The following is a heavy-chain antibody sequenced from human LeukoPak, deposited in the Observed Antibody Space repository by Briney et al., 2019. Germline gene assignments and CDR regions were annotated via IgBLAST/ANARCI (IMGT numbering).Heavy chain of an antibody. CDR1: GGSISSGSYY. J-gene: IGHJ3*02. D-gene: IGHD1-7*01. CDR2: IYTSGST. Sequence: SETLSLTCTVSGGSISSGSYYWSWIRQPAGKGLEWIGRIYTSGSTNYNPSLKSRVTISVDTSKNQFSLKLSSVTAADTAVYYCARSMDDWNYGGAFGIWGQGTMVTVSS. CDR3: ARSMDDWNYGGAFGI. V-gene: IGHV4-61*02.